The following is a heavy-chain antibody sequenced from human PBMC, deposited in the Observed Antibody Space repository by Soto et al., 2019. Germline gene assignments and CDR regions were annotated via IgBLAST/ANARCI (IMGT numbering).Heavy chain of an antibody. CDR1: GGSISSYY. D-gene: IGHD3-10*01. J-gene: IGHJ2*01. Sequence: SETLSLTCTVSGGSISSYYWSWIRQPPGKGLEWIGYIYYSGSTNYNPSLKSRVTISVDTSKNQFSLKLSSVTAADRAVYYCARDQTYYYGSGSHYWYFDLWGRGTLVTVSS. CDR2: IYYSGST. V-gene: IGHV4-59*01. CDR3: ARDQTYYYGSGSHYWYFDL.